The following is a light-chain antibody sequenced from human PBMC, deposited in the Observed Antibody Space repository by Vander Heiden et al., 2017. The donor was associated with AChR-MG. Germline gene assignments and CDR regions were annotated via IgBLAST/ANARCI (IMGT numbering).Light chain of an antibody. V-gene: IGLV2-8*01. CDR3: CSNAGSNNLV. CDR1: SSDVGGYDY. Sequence: QSALTQPPSASGSPGQSVTISCTGTSSDVGGYDYVSWYQQHPGEAPELVVYEVSKRPAGVPGRFSGSRSDNTASLTVSGHQDEEEADYYSCSNAGSNNLVFGRGTKLTVL. CDR2: EVS. J-gene: IGLJ2*01.